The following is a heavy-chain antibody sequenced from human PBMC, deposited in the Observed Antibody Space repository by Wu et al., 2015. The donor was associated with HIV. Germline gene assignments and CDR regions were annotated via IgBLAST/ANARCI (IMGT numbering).Heavy chain of an antibody. D-gene: IGHD4-11*01. Sequence: QVQLVQSGAEVKKPGSSVKISCRASGNTFNAINWVRQAPGQGLEWMGGIIPLFGTRDYAQIFQGRLTITTDESTSTAYMSLSSLRSEDTAVYYCARNTDSVATSLYSLGVWGQGTAVTVSS. CDR3: ARNTDSVATSLYSLGV. J-gene: IGHJ6*02. V-gene: IGHV1-69*05. CDR2: IIPLFGTR. CDR1: GNTFNA.